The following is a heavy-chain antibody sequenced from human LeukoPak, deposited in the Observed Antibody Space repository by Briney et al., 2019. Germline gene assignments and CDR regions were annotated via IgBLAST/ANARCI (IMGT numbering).Heavy chain of an antibody. D-gene: IGHD5-24*01. V-gene: IGHV3-7*05. J-gene: IGHJ5*02. Sequence: GGSLRLSCAASGFTFSNYWMIWVRDAPGKGLEGVGNIKQDGSEKRYADSVRGRFSISRDNAQTSLYLQMNSLRAEDTAVYYCARASDPWLQLTWGQGTLVTVSS. CDR3: ARASDPWLQLT. CDR1: GFTFSNYW. CDR2: IKQDGSEK.